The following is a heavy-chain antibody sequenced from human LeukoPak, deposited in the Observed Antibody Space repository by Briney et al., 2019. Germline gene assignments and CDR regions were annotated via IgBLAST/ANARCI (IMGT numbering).Heavy chain of an antibody. V-gene: IGHV3-30*18. CDR3: AKDATSGSYPDY. CDR2: ISYDGSNK. CDR1: GFTFSSYG. D-gene: IGHD1-26*01. J-gene: IGHJ4*02. Sequence: PGGSLRLSCAASGFTFSSYGMHWVRQAPGKGLEWVAVISYDGSNKYYADSVKGRFTISRDNSKNTLYLQMNSLRAEDTAVYYCAKDATSGSYPDYWGQGTLVTVSS.